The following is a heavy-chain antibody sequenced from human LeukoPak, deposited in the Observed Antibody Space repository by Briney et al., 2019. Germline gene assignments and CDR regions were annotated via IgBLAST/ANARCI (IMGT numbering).Heavy chain of an antibody. CDR2: IYPGDSDT. CDR1: GYSFTSYW. J-gene: IGHJ6*02. Sequence: GESLKISCKGSGYSFTSYWIGWVRPMRGKGLEWMGIIYPGDSDTRYSPSFQGQVTISADKSISTAYLQWSSLKASDTAMYYCARRATYYDLWSGEYGMDVWGQGTTVTVSS. D-gene: IGHD3-3*01. V-gene: IGHV5-51*01. CDR3: ARRATYYDLWSGEYGMDV.